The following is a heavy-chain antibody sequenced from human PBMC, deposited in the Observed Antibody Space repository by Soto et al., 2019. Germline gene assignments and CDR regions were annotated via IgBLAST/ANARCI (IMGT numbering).Heavy chain of an antibody. CDR2: INVYNGNT. CDR3: ACISSASRGWLPDY. D-gene: IGHD2-2*01. V-gene: IGHV1-18*04. Sequence: ASVKVSCKASGYTFTSNSIGWVRQAPGQGLEWMGWINVYNGNTKYAQQLQGRVTLTTDTSTSTAYMDLRSLRSDDTAVYYCACISSASRGWLPDYPGQGSLVIVSS. CDR1: GYTFTSNS. J-gene: IGHJ4*02.